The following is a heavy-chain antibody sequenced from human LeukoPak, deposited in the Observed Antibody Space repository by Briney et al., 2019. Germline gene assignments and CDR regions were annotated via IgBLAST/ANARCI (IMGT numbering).Heavy chain of an antibody. CDR2: ISSSSSYI. CDR1: GFTFSSYS. CDR3: ARCGYSSSWYFFVYYYGMDV. D-gene: IGHD6-13*01. J-gene: IGHJ6*02. V-gene: IGHV3-21*01. Sequence: GGSRRLSCAAAGFTFSSYSMNWVRQAPGKGLEWVSSISSSSSYIYYADSVKGRFTISRDNAKNSLYLQMNSLRAEDTAVYYCARCGYSSSWYFFVYYYGMDVWGQGTTVTVSS.